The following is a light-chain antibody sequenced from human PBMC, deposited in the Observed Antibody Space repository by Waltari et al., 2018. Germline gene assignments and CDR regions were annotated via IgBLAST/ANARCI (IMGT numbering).Light chain of an antibody. V-gene: IGKV3-20*01. CDR2: GAS. J-gene: IGKJ1*01. CDR3: QQYLGSPPT. Sequence: EIVLTQSPGSLSLSPGERATLSCRASQSVTSSHLAWYQQKPGQAPRLLIYGASSRTTGTPDRFSGSGSGTDFTLTITRLEPEDFAVYYCQQYLGSPPTFGQGTKVEIK. CDR1: QSVTSSH.